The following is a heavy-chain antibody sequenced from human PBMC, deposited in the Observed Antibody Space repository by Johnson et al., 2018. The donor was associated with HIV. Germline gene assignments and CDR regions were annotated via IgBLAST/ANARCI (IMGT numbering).Heavy chain of an antibody. V-gene: IGHV3-30*18. J-gene: IGHJ3*02. D-gene: IGHD6-19*01. Sequence: QVQLVESGGGVVQPGRSLRLSCAASGFTFSSYGMHWVRQAPGKGLEWVAVISYDGSNKYYADSVKGRFTISRDNSKNTLYLQMNSLRAEDTAVYYCAKGRAGTTGDAFDIWGQGTMVTVSS. CDR2: ISYDGSNK. CDR1: GFTFSSYG. CDR3: AKGRAGTTGDAFDI.